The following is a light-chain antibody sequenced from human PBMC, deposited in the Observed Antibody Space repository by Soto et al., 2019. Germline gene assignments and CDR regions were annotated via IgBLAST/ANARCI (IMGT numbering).Light chain of an antibody. J-gene: IGKJ4*01. CDR3: QQDGCSPPGLT. V-gene: IGKV3-20*01. Sequence: EIVLTQSPGTLSLSPGERATLSCRASQSVSSSYLAWYQQKPGKAPRLLIYGASSSATGIPDRFSGSGSGISFTHTSSRPALADFAVYYCQQDGCSPPGLTFGVGTKVEIK. CDR2: GAS. CDR1: QSVSSSY.